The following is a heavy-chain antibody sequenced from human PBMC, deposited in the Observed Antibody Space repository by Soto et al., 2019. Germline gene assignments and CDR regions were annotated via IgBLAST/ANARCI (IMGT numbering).Heavy chain of an antibody. J-gene: IGHJ6*03. CDR2: IVVGSGNT. D-gene: IGHD3-16*01. V-gene: IGHV1-58*01. CDR3: ARGLRSAGYYVDEPYMDV. Sequence: TSAEVACKAPGVRIYSSAGEGAVQGQRQRLESIGWIVVGSGNTNYAQKFQGRVTMTRNTSISTAYMELSSLRSEDTAVYYCARGLRSAGYYVDEPYMDVWGKGTTVTVSS. CDR1: GVRIYSSA.